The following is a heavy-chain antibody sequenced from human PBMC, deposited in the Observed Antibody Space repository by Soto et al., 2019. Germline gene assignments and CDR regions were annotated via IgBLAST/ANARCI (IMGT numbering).Heavy chain of an antibody. J-gene: IGHJ6*02. CDR2: SIPFFHAP. CDR3: ARSPAAAPPRVGMDV. CDR1: GGTFSRDA. Sequence: AVKVSCKASGGTFSRDAISWVRQAPGQGLERRGESIPFFHAPNYAQKFEGRVTITADACTSIVFMEMSRLRFEDTAVYYCARSPAAAPPRVGMDVWGQGTTVTVSS. D-gene: IGHD2-2*01. V-gene: IGHV1-69*13.